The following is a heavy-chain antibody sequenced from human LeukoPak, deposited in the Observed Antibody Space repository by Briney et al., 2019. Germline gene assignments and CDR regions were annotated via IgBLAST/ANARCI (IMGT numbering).Heavy chain of an antibody. CDR1: GFTFSSYA. J-gene: IGHJ4*02. D-gene: IGHD3-3*01. V-gene: IGHV3-30*04. Sequence: GVLRPSCAASGFTFSSYAMHWVRQAPGKGLEWVAVISYDGSNKYYADSVKGRFTISRDNSKNTLYLQMNSLRAEDTAVYYCASIFLVPPHLDYWGQGTLVTVSS. CDR3: ASIFLVPPHLDY. CDR2: ISYDGSNK.